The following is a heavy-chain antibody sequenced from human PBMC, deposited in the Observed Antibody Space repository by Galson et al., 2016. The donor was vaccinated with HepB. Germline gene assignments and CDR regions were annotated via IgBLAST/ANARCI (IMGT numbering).Heavy chain of an antibody. D-gene: IGHD1-26*01. CDR3: TRGTLGTTASMAFDY. CDR2: IYQTGTA. V-gene: IGHV4-4*02. Sequence: SETLSLTCAVSGGSISDNSWWTWVRQSPGKELAWTGEIYQTGTAHYNPSFTSRATISVDKSQNQISLRLNSVTAADTAVYYCTRGTLGTTASMAFDYWGLGTLVSVSS. J-gene: IGHJ4*02. CDR1: GGSISDNSW.